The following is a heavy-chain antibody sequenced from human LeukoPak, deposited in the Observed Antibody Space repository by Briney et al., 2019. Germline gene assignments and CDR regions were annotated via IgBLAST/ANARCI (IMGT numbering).Heavy chain of an antibody. Sequence: GGSLRLSCEASGITFSSYSMNWVRQAPGKGLEWVSYISGSSSTIYYADSVMGRFTISRDNAKNSLFLQMNSLRAEDMAVYYCASPPSVDSSSPYYFEYWGQGTLVTVSS. CDR1: GITFSSYS. V-gene: IGHV3-48*01. CDR3: ASPPSVDSSSPYYFEY. D-gene: IGHD6-6*01. J-gene: IGHJ4*02. CDR2: ISGSSSTI.